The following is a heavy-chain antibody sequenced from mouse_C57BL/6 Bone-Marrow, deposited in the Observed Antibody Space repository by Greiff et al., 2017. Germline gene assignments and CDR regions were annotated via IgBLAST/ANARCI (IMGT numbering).Heavy chain of an antibody. CDR3: ARGQLRLQDY. CDR1: GYTFTSYW. Sequence: QVHVKQPGAELVKPGASVKMSCKASGYTFTSYWITWVKQRPGQGLEWIGDIYPGSGSTNYNEKFKSKATLTVDTSSSTAYMQLSSLTSEDSAVYYCARGQLRLQDYWGQGTTLTVSS. D-gene: IGHD3-2*02. J-gene: IGHJ2*01. V-gene: IGHV1-55*01. CDR2: IYPGSGST.